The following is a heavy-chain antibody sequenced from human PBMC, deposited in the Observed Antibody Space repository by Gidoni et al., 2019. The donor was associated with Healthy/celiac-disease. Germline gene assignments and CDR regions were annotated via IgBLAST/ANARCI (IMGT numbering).Heavy chain of an antibody. D-gene: IGHD2-2*01. Sequence: VQLQASGPGLVKPSATLSFTCTAAGGSISRYHCSWPRPPAGKGLEWIGRIYTSGSTNDNPSRRSRVSMSVDTSKNQFSLKLSSVTAADTAVYYCASLIGGYCSSTSCKRAQNEIDYWGQGTLVTVSS. CDR3: ASLIGGYCSSTSCKRAQNEIDY. V-gene: IGHV4-4*07. CDR2: IYTSGST. J-gene: IGHJ4*02. CDR1: GGSISRYH.